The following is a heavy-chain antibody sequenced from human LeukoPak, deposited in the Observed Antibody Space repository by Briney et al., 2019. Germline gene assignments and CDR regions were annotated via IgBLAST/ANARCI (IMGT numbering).Heavy chain of an antibody. CDR1: GFTFSSSA. V-gene: IGHV3-23*01. J-gene: IGHJ4*02. CDR2: ISASGGST. Sequence: GGSLRLSCAASGFTFSSSAMSWVRQVPGKGLEWVSGISASGGSTSYADSVRGRLTISRDNSKNTLYVQMNSLRDEDTAVYYCAKDKRWESPHYLASWGQGTLVTVSS. D-gene: IGHD1-26*01. CDR3: AKDKRWESPHYLAS.